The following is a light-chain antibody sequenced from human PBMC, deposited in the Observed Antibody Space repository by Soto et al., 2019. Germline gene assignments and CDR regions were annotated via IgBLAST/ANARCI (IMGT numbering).Light chain of an antibody. CDR1: HSISSW. CDR2: AAS. CDR3: QQSYNVPLT. V-gene: IGKV1-5*01. Sequence: DIQMTQSPSTLSASVVDRVTITCRASHSISSWLAWYQQKPGKAPNLLIYAASTLESGVPSRFSGSGSGTDFTLTISSLQPEDFATYYCQQSYNVPLTFGGGTTVDIK. J-gene: IGKJ4*01.